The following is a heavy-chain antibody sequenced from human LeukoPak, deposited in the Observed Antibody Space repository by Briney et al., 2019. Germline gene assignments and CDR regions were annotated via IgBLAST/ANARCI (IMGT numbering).Heavy chain of an antibody. CDR3: ARDRYTYGEIDY. J-gene: IGHJ4*02. CDR2: INPDSGDT. V-gene: IGHV1-2*02. D-gene: IGHD5-18*01. CDR1: GYTFTGHY. Sequence: ASVKVSCKASGYTFTGHYTHWVRQAPGQGLEWMGWINPDSGDTKYAQKFQGRVTMTRDTSISTAYMELNRLTSDDTAVYYCARDRYTYGEIDYWGQGTLVTVSS.